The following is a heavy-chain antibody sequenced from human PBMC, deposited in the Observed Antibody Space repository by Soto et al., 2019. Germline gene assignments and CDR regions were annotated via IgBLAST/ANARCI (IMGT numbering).Heavy chain of an antibody. V-gene: IGHV1-69*19. CDR2: IIPIFGTA. CDR1: GGTFSSYA. J-gene: IGHJ6*02. Sequence: QVQLVQSGAEVKKPGSSVKVSCKASGGTFSSYAISWVRQAPGQGLEWMGGIIPIFGTANYAQKFQGRVTITADESTSTAYMELSCLRSEDTAVYYCARGSDFAVVNPLLHYYVMDVWGQGTTVTVSS. CDR3: ARGSDFAVVNPLLHYYVMDV. D-gene: IGHD3-3*01.